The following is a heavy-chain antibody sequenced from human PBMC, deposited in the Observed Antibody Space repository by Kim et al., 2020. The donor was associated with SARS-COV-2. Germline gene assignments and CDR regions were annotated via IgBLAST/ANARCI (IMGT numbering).Heavy chain of an antibody. CDR1: GASVTSDSHY. CDR2: IYSSGNT. Sequence: SETLSLTCSVSGASVTSDSHYWTWIRQAPGKGLEWIGYIYSSGNTNYNPSLKSRVTISLDTSKNQFSLRLTSVTAADTAVYYCATDQARGPDDDILSDSIRDGGDAFDIWGQGTMVTVSA. CDR3: ATDQARGPDDDILSDSIRDGGDAFDI. J-gene: IGHJ3*02. D-gene: IGHD3-9*01. V-gene: IGHV4-61*01.